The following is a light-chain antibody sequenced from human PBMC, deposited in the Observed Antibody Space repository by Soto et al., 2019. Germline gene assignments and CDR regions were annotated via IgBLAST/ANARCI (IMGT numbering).Light chain of an antibody. J-gene: IGKJ1*01. CDR2: VAS. Sequence: IHMSQSXSSLSTSPEDXXXXXXXVSQRISNHLNWYQHKXGKAPKLLIFVASXLKSGVPARFSGSRSGPDFTLTTSSLQTEDFATYYCQQSYSSPPTSGQRTKLDI. CDR3: QQSYSSPPT. V-gene: IGKV1-39*01. CDR1: QRISNH.